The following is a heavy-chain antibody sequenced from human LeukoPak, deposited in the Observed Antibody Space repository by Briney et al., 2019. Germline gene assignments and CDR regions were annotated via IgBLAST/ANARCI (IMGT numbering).Heavy chain of an antibody. J-gene: IGHJ4*02. V-gene: IGHV4-4*07. D-gene: IGHD4-17*01. Sequence: PSETLSLTCTVSGGSFNNYYWNWIRQPAGKGLEWVGRIYASGNTNYNTSLRSRVTMSVDTSKNQISLKLSSVTAADTAVYFCASDYGDYIFHYWGQGTLVTVSS. CDR2: IYASGNT. CDR3: ASDYGDYIFHY. CDR1: GGSFNNYY.